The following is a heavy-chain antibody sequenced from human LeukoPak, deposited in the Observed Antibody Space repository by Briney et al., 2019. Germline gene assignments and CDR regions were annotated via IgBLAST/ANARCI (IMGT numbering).Heavy chain of an antibody. CDR1: GFTFSSYA. CDR3: AKVKGTMVRGVIITSCFVY. Sequence: PGRSLRLSCVASGFTFSSYAMSWVRQAPGKGLEWVSAISGSGGSTYYADSVKGRFTISRDNSKNTLYLQMNSLRAEDTAVYYCAKVKGTMVRGVIITSCFVYWGQGTLVTVSS. CDR2: ISGSGGST. D-gene: IGHD3-10*01. V-gene: IGHV3-23*01. J-gene: IGHJ4*02.